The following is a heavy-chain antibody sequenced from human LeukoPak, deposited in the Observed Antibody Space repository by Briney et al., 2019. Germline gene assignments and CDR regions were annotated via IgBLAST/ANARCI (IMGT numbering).Heavy chain of an antibody. CDR3: ARPTMIKPRGAFDI. V-gene: IGHV1-18*01. Sequence: ASVKVSRKASGYTFTSYGISWVRQAPGQGLEWMGWISAYNGNTNYAQKLQGRVTMTTDTSTSTAYMELRSLRSDDTAVYYCARPTMIKPRGAFDIWGQGTMVTVSS. CDR1: GYTFTSYG. CDR2: ISAYNGNT. J-gene: IGHJ3*02. D-gene: IGHD3-22*01.